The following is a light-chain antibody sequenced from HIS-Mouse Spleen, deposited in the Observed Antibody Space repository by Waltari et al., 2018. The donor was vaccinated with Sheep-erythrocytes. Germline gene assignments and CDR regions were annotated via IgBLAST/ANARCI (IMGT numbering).Light chain of an antibody. CDR1: SSDVGGYTY. J-gene: IGLJ2*01. CDR2: EVS. Sequence: QSALTQPASVSGSPGQSIPISCTGTSSDVGGYTYVPWYQQHPGKAPKLMIYEVSNRPSGVSNRFSGSKSGNTASLTISGLQAEDEADYYCSSYTSSSTPVVFGGGTKLTVL. V-gene: IGLV2-14*01. CDR3: SSYTSSSTPVV.